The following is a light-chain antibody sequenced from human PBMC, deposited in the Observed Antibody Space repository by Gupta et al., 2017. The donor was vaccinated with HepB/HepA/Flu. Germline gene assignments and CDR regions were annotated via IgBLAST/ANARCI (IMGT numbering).Light chain of an antibody. Sequence: DIQMIQSPSSLSAFLGDRVTITCRPSQTIRTYLNWDQQKPGKAPQFLISAASRLQGGVPSRFSGSGFDTDFTLTIKGLQPEDLGTYYCQQTYSTPWTFGQGTKVEI. CDR1: QTIRTY. J-gene: IGKJ1*01. V-gene: IGKV1-39*01. CDR2: AAS. CDR3: QQTYSTPWT.